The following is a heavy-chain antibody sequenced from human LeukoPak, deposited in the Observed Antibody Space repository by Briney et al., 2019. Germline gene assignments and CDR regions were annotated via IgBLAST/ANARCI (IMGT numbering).Heavy chain of an antibody. CDR1: GYTFTSYD. V-gene: IGHV1-8*01. D-gene: IGHD6-13*01. CDR3: ARDRYSSSWYNWFDP. J-gene: IGHJ5*02. Sequence: ASVKVSCKASGYTFTSYDINWVRQATGQGLEWMGWMNPNSGNTGYAQKFQGRVTMTRNTSISTAYMELSSLRSEDTAVYYCARDRYSSSWYNWFDPWGQGTLVTVSS. CDR2: MNPNSGNT.